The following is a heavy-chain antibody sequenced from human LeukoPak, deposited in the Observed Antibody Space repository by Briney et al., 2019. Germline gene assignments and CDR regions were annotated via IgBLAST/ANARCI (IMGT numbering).Heavy chain of an antibody. Sequence: ASVKVSCKASGYTFTGYYMHWVRQAPGQGLEWMGWVNPNSGGTNYAQKFQGRVTMTRDTSISTAYMELSRLRSDDTAVYYCTRGGHDILTGYYPGRPWGQGTLVTVSS. J-gene: IGHJ5*02. CDR1: GYTFTGYY. CDR2: VNPNSGGT. D-gene: IGHD3-9*01. V-gene: IGHV1-2*02. CDR3: TRGGHDILTGYYPGRP.